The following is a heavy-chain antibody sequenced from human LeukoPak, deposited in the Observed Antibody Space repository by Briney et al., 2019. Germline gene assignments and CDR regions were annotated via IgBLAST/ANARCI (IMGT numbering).Heavy chain of an antibody. Sequence: GGSLRLSCAASGFTFPNYAMRWVRQAPGKGLECVSAIGGSGISTYYADSVKGRFSISRDNSNNTVYLQMNSLRAEDTAVYYCAKGGEVAYFYYYGMVVWGGRGTVIVFS. J-gene: IGHJ6*02. V-gene: IGHV3-23*01. CDR2: IGGSGIST. CDR3: AKGGEVAYFYYYGMVV. D-gene: IGHD3-16*01. CDR1: GFTFPNYA.